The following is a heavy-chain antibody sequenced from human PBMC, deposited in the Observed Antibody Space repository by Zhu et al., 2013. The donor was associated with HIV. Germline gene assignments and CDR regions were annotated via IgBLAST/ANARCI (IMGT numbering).Heavy chain of an antibody. V-gene: IGHV1-2*02. CDR2: INPDSGGT. J-gene: IGHJ4*02. Sequence: QVQLVQSGAEVKKPGASLKVSCRALGYSFTDYHMHWVRQAPGQGLEWMGWINPDSGGTKYAQKFQGRVTMTRDTSITTAYMELSSLRSDDTALYYCARGGTRGYSYGLEYWGQGTLVTVSS. CDR3: ARGGTRGYSYGLEY. D-gene: IGHD5-18*01. CDR1: GYSFTDYH.